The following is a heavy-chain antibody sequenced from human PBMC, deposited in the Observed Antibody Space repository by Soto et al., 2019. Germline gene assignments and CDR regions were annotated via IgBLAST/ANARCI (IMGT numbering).Heavy chain of an antibody. CDR3: ARDLERSSRY. Sequence: PGGSLRLSCAAAGLAVSNNYMSWVRQAPGKGLEWVSSIYSGGSTYYADSVKGSFTISRDNSKNTLFLQMNSLRAEDTAVYYCARDLERSSRYWGQGTLGTVAS. CDR2: IYSGGST. V-gene: IGHV3-66*01. D-gene: IGHD6-19*01. J-gene: IGHJ4*02. CDR1: GLAVSNNY.